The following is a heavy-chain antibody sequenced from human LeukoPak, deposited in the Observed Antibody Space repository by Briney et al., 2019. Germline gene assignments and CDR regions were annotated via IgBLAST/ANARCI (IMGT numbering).Heavy chain of an antibody. V-gene: IGHV1-69*13. D-gene: IGHD6-6*01. Sequence: SVKVSCKASGGTFSSYGTSWVRQAPGQGLEWMGGIIPTFGTANYAQKFQGRVTITADESTSTAYMELSSLRSEDTAVYYCARLDEYSSSSRYYGMDVWGQGTTVTVSS. CDR1: GGTFSSYG. CDR3: ARLDEYSSSSRYYGMDV. CDR2: IIPTFGTA. J-gene: IGHJ6*02.